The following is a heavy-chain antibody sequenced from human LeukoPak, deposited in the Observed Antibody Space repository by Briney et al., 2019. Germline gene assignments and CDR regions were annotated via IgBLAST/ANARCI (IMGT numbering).Heavy chain of an antibody. Sequence: GGSLRLSCAASGFAFSNAWMSWVRQAPGKGLEWGGRIRSKIDGGTTDHTAPVKGRFTISRDDSENTLYLQMNSLKTEDTAVYYCTTVEDGYHLAYWGQGTLVTV. CDR2: IRSKIDGGTT. V-gene: IGHV3-15*01. CDR1: GFAFSNAW. CDR3: TTVEDGYHLAY. D-gene: IGHD5-24*01. J-gene: IGHJ4*02.